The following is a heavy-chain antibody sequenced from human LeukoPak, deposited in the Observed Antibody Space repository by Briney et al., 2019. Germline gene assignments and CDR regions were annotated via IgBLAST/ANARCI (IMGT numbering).Heavy chain of an antibody. V-gene: IGHV3-30*03. J-gene: IGHJ1*01. Sequence: EGSLRLSCAASGFTFSGFGMHWVRQAPGKGLQWVAVISSDGTNKFYADSVAGRLTISRDNSKNTLYLQMTSLRPEDTAVYFCGTEGGARGVDTVRYEYWGQGTLVTVSS. D-gene: IGHD2-8*02. CDR2: ISSDGTNK. CDR3: GTEGGARGVDTVRYEY. CDR1: GFTFSGFG.